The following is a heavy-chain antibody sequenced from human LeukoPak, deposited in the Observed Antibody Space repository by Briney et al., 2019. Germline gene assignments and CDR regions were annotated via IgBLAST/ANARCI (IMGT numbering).Heavy chain of an antibody. J-gene: IGHJ4*02. CDR3: ARARTSTNFLDY. Sequence: SETLSLTCAGYGGSFSGYYWKWIRQPPGKGLEWIGEINYRGSTSYNPSLKSRVTISVDTSKDQFSLKLTSVTAADTAVYYCARARTSTNFLDYWGQGTLVTVSS. V-gene: IGHV4-34*01. D-gene: IGHD1-1*01. CDR1: GGSFSGYY. CDR2: INYRGST.